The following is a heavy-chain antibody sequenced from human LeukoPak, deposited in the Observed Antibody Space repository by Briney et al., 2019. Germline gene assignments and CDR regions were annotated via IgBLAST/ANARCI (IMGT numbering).Heavy chain of an antibody. CDR3: ARQTISARDFDI. D-gene: IGHD3-9*01. CDR2: INHSGST. Sequence: SETLSLTCAVYGGSFSGYYWCWIRQPPGKGLEWIGEINHSGSTNYNPSLKSRVTISVDTSKNQFSLKLSSVTAADTAVYYCARQTISARDFDIWGQGTMVTVSS. CDR1: GGSFSGYY. J-gene: IGHJ3*02. V-gene: IGHV4-34*01.